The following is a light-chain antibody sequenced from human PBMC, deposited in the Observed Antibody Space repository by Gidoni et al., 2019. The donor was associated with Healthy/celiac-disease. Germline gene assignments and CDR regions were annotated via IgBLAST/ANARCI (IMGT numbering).Light chain of an antibody. J-gene: IGKJ1*01. CDR1: QSVSSY. V-gene: IGKV3-11*01. Sequence: ELVLTQSPATLSLSPGERATLSCRASQSVSSYLAWYQQKSGQAPRLLIYGASNRATGIPARFSGSGSGTDFTLTISSLEPEDFAVYYCQQRSNWPPWTFGQGTKVEIK. CDR3: QQRSNWPPWT. CDR2: GAS.